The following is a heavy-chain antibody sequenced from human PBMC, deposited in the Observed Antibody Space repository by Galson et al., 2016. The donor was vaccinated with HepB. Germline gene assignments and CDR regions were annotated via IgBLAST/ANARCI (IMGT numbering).Heavy chain of an antibody. CDR1: GFTFRSFA. V-gene: IGHV3-64*02. D-gene: IGHD2-2*01. CDR3: ARDRGGCQSSSGYPLYGMDV. J-gene: IGHJ6*02. CDR2: ISNSGGST. Sequence: SLRLSCAASGFTFRSFAMHWVRQAPGKGLEYVSTISNSGGSTHYADSVKARFTISRDNSKNTLYLQMGSLRADDMAVYYCARDRGGCQSSSGYPLYGMDVWGRGTTATVSS.